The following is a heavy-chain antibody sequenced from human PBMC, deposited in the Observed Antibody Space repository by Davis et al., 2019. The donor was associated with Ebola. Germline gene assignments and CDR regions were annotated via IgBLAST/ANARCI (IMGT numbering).Heavy chain of an antibody. CDR2: MNPNSGNT. J-gene: IGHJ4*02. Sequence: AASVKVSCKASGYTFTSYDINWVRQATGQGLEWMGWMNPNSGNTGYAQKFQGRVTMTRNTSISTAYMELSSLRSEDTAVYYCVRARKYDYIWGSYRYGLDYWGQGTLVTVSS. CDR1: GYTFTSYD. D-gene: IGHD3-16*02. V-gene: IGHV1-8*01. CDR3: VRARKYDYIWGSYRYGLDY.